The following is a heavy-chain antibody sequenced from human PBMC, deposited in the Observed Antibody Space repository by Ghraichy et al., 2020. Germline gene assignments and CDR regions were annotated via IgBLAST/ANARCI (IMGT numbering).Heavy chain of an antibody. CDR3: ARGSPYYYYYGMDV. Sequence: GESLNISCAASGFTFSSYGMHWVRQAPGKGLEWVAVIWYDGSNKYYADSVKGRFTISRDNSKNTLYLQMNSLRAEYTAVYYCARGSPYYYYYGMDVWGQGTTVTVSS. CDR1: GFTFSSYG. CDR2: IWYDGSNK. V-gene: IGHV3-33*01. J-gene: IGHJ6*02.